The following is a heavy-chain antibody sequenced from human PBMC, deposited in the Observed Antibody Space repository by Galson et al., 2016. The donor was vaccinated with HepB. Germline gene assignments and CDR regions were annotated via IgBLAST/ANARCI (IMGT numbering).Heavy chain of an antibody. CDR3: ARHPQNNL. J-gene: IGHJ4*02. V-gene: IGHV3-53*05. D-gene: IGHD1/OR15-1a*01. Sequence: SLRLSGAASGFTVSNNYMSWVRQAPGKGLEGVSAIPSGGRTYYTDYVKGRFTISRDSSKNTLYLQMNSLSAEDTAVYYCARHPQNNLWGQGTLVTVSS. CDR2: IPSGGRT. CDR1: GFTVSNNY.